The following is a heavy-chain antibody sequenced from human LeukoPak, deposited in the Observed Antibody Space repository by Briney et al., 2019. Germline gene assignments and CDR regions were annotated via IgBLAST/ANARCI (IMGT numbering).Heavy chain of an antibody. D-gene: IGHD5-18*01. CDR3: AKRSGFNYGYNDY. V-gene: IGHV3-23*01. CDR1: GFTFSSYS. Sequence: GGSLRLSCGASGFTFSSYSMTWVRQAPRKGLEWVSADTNSGDYTDYADSVKGRFTISRDNSKSTLYLQMNSLRTEDTAVYYCAKRSGFNYGYNDYWGQGTLVTVSS. CDR2: DTNSGDYT. J-gene: IGHJ4*02.